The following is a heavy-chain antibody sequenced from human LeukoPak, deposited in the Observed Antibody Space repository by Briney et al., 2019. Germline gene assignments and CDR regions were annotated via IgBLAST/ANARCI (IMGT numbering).Heavy chain of an antibody. CDR2: IYYSGST. Sequence: SETLSLTCTVSGGSISSGGYYWSWIRQHPGKGLEWIGYIYYSGSTYYNPSLKSRVTISVDTSKNQFSLKLSSVTAADTAVYYCARVLLWPNYYYYGMDVWGQGTTVTVSS. CDR3: ARVLLWPNYYYYGMDV. J-gene: IGHJ6*02. V-gene: IGHV4-31*03. CDR1: GGSISSGGYY. D-gene: IGHD3-10*01.